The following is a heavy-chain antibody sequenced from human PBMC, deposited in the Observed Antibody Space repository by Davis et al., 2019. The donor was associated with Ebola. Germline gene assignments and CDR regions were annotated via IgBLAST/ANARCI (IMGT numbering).Heavy chain of an antibody. V-gene: IGHV3-48*02. D-gene: IGHD2-2*01. CDR3: ARDLDCSSTSCPAYYYYYGMDV. CDR2: ISSSSSTI. J-gene: IGHJ6*02. CDR1: GFTFSSYS. Sequence: GESLKISCAASGFTFSSYSMNWVRQAPGKGLEWVSYISSSSSTIYYADSVKGRFTISRDNAKNSPYLQMNSLRDEDTAVYYCARDLDCSSTSCPAYYYYYGMDVWGQGTTVTVSS.